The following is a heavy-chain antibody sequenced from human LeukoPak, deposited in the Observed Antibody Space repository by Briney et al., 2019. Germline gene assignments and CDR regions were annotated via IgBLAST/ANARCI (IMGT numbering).Heavy chain of an antibody. J-gene: IGHJ3*02. CDR2: IYSGGST. CDR1: GFTVSSNY. Sequence: GGSLRLSCAASGFTVSSNYMSWVRQAPGKGLEWVSVIYSGGSTYYADSVKGRFTISRDNSKNTLYLQMNSLRAEDTAVYYCAGNYYVEYFDIWGQGTMVTVSS. V-gene: IGHV3-66*02. D-gene: IGHD3-10*02. CDR3: AGNYYVEYFDI.